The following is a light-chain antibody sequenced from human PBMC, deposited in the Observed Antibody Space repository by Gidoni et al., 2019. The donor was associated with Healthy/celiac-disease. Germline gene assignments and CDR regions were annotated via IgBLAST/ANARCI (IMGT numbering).Light chain of an antibody. CDR2: DAS. V-gene: IGKV1-13*02. Sequence: AIQLTQSPSSLSASVGDRVTITCPASQGISSALAWYQQKPGKAPKLLIYDASSLESGVPSRFSGSGSGTDFTLTISSLQPEDVATYYCQQFNSYPWTFGQGTKVEIK. CDR1: QGISSA. CDR3: QQFNSYPWT. J-gene: IGKJ1*01.